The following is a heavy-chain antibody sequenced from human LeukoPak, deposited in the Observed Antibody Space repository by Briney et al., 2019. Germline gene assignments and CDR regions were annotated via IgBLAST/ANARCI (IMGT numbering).Heavy chain of an antibody. CDR1: GFTFSTSW. J-gene: IGHJ4*02. V-gene: IGHV3-7*03. D-gene: IGHD2-8*01. CDR3: ARSGVGYCTNGVCFVDY. CDR2: INEDGSEK. Sequence: GGSLRLSCAASGFTFSTSWMNWVRQAPGKGLEWVASINEDGSEKYYVDSVKGRLTVSRDNAKNSLYLQMNSLRAEDTALYYCARSGVGYCTNGVCFVDYWGQGTLVTVSS.